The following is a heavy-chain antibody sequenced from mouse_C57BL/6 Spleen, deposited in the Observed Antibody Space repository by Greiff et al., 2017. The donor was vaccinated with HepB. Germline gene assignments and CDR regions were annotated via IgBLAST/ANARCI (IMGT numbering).Heavy chain of an antibody. D-gene: IGHD2-2*01. Sequence: EVKVEESGPGLVKPSQSLSLTCSVTGYSITSGYYWNWIRQFPGNKLEWMGYISYDGSNNYNPSLKNRISITRDTSKNQFFLKLNSVTTEDTATYYCAREKGYWFAYWGQGTLVTVSA. CDR1: GYSITSGYY. CDR2: ISYDGSN. J-gene: IGHJ3*01. CDR3: AREKGYWFAY. V-gene: IGHV3-6*01.